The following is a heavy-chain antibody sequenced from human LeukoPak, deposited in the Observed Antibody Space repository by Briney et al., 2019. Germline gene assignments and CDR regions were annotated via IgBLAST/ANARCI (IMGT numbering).Heavy chain of an antibody. D-gene: IGHD6-13*01. CDR1: GAYLTTTGSY. Sequence: PSETLSLTCSVAGAYLTTTGSYWGWIRQPPGKGLEWIGEINHSGSTNYNPSLKSRVTISVDTSKNQFSLKLSSVTAADTAVYYCARAYSSSLFDYWGQGTLVTVSS. CDR2: INHSGST. CDR3: ARAYSSSLFDY. V-gene: IGHV4-39*07. J-gene: IGHJ4*02.